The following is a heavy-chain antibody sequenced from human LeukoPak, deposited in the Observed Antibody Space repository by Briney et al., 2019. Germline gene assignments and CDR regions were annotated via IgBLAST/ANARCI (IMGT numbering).Heavy chain of an antibody. V-gene: IGHV3-21*06. CDR2: ISGNSNYI. D-gene: IGHD2-8*01. J-gene: IGHJ3*02. CDR1: GFTFSSYT. CDR3: ARAVSCTNGACAHDAFHI. Sequence: GGSLRLSCAASGFTFSSYTINWVRQAPGKGLEWVSSISGNSNYIYYADSVKGRFTISRDSAKSSLYLQMNSLRAEDTAVYYCARAVSCTNGACAHDAFHIWGLGTMVTVSS.